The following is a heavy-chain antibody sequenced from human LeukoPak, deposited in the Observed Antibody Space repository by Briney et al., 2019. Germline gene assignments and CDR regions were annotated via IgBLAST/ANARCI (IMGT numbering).Heavy chain of an antibody. CDR3: ARNVSAGYFDY. D-gene: IGHD2-8*01. V-gene: IGHV4-39*01. J-gene: IGHJ4*02. CDR1: GGSMTGTSYY. Sequence: SETLSLTCSVSGGSMTGTSYYGAWIRQPPGKGLEWIGSVYYSGSTSYSPSLKSRVTISVDTSKNQFSLRLSSVTAADTAVYYCARNVSAGYFDYWGRGTLVTVSS. CDR2: VYYSGST.